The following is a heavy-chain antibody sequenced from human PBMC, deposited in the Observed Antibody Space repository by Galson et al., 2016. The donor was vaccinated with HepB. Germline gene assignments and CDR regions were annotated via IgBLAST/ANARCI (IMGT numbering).Heavy chain of an antibody. V-gene: IGHV3-43D*03. J-gene: IGHJ4*02. CDR1: GFTFEDFV. CDR3: AKASGGDYFFQY. D-gene: IGHD1-26*01. CDR2: ISWDVSIT. Sequence: SLRLSCAASGFTFEDFVIHWVRQAPGKGLEWVSLISWDVSITFYADSVKGRFTISRDNSKNSLYLQMDSLRPEDAAFYYCAKASGGDYFFQYWGQGSRVTVSS.